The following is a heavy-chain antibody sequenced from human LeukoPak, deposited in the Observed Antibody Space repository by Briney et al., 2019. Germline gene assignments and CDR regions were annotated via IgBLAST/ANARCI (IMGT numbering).Heavy chain of an antibody. CDR3: ARYSGSYWWGGVWRKIRGEFDY. CDR1: GYTFTSYG. J-gene: IGHJ4*02. D-gene: IGHD1-26*01. V-gene: IGHV1-18*01. CDR2: ISAYNGNT. Sequence: ASVKVSCKASGYTFTSYGISWVRQAPGQGLEWMGWISAYNGNTNYAQKLQGRVTMTTDTSTSTAYMELRSLRSDDTAVYYCARYSGSYWWGGVWRKIRGEFDYWGQGTLVTVSS.